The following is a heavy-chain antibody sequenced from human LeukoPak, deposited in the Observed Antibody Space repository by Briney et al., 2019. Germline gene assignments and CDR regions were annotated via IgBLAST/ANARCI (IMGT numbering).Heavy chain of an antibody. J-gene: IGHJ2*01. Sequence: GGSLRLSCAASGFTFSSYWMHWVRQAPGKGLEWVSSISSSSSYIYYADSVKGRFTISRDNAKNSLYLQMNSLRAEDTAVYYCARVGATDWYFDLWGRGTLVTVSS. CDR2: ISSSSSYI. CDR3: ARVGATDWYFDL. CDR1: GFTFSSYW. V-gene: IGHV3-21*01. D-gene: IGHD1-26*01.